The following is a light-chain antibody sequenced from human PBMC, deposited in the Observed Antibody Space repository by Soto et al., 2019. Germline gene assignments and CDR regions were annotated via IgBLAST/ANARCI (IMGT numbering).Light chain of an antibody. Sequence: EILLTQSPSTLSLSPVERSTLSCMASQSVSSYLAWYQQKPGQAPRLLIYDASNRATGIPARFSGSGSGTDFTLTISSLEPEDFAVYYCQQRSNWPLTFGGGTKVDI. CDR3: QQRSNWPLT. J-gene: IGKJ4*01. CDR2: DAS. CDR1: QSVSSY. V-gene: IGKV3-11*01.